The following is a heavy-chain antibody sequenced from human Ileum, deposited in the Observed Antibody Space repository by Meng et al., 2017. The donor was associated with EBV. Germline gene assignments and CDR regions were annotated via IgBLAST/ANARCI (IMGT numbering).Heavy chain of an antibody. D-gene: IGHD6-19*01. CDR2: IYHSGST. CDR1: GGSISSSNW. J-gene: IGHJ4*02. Sequence: QVQRQGWGPGLVKPSGTLSLSCAVSGGSISSSNWWSWGRQPPGKGLEWIGEIYHSGSTNYNPFLKSRVTISVDKSKNQFSLNLSSVTAADTAVYYCARVGQWLPIDYWGQGTLVTVSS. CDR3: ARVGQWLPIDY. V-gene: IGHV4-4*02.